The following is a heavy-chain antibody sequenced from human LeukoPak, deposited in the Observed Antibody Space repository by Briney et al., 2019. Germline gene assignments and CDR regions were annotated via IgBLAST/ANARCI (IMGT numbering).Heavy chain of an antibody. CDR2: IYYSGST. CDR1: GVSISSGDYY. D-gene: IGHD4-23*01. CDR3: ARVTPLLSSGGNGYFDY. Sequence: SETLSLTCTVSGVSISSGDYYWSWIRQPPGKGLEWIGYIYYSGSTYYNPSLKSRVTISVDTSKNQFSLKLSSVTAADTAVYYCARVTPLLSSGGNGYFDYWGQGTLVTVSS. V-gene: IGHV4-30-4*01. J-gene: IGHJ4*02.